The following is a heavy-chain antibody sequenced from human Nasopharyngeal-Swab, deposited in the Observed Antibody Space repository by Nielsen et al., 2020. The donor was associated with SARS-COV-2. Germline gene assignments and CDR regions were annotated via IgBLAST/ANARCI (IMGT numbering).Heavy chain of an antibody. Sequence: SETLSLTCTASGASIAYSTFYWGWIRQPPGKGLEWIGNIYYNGNTYQNPSLKSRLTISVDKSTNQFSLQLSSVTAADTAVYYCVRSSSWYYFDYWAQGTQVTVSS. D-gene: IGHD6-13*01. J-gene: IGHJ4*02. CDR1: GASIAYSTFY. CDR3: VRSSSWYYFDY. V-gene: IGHV4-39*01. CDR2: IYYNGNT.